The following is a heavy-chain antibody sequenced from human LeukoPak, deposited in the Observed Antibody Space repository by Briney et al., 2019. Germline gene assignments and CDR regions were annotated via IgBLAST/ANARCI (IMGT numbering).Heavy chain of an antibody. CDR2: IIPIFGIA. J-gene: IGHJ5*02. CDR3: ARDLLDILTGLPAWP. Sequence: ASVKVSCKASGGTFSSYAISWVRQAPGQGLEWMGRIIPIFGIANYAQKFQGRVTVTAGKSTSTAYMELSSLRSEDTAVYHCARDLLDILTGLPAWPWGQGTLVTVSS. D-gene: IGHD3-9*01. V-gene: IGHV1-69*04. CDR1: GGTFSSYA.